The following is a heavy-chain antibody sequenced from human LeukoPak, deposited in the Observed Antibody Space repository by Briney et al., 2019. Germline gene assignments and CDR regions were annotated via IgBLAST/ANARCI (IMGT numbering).Heavy chain of an antibody. CDR2: IYHSGST. D-gene: IGHD5-24*01. J-gene: IGHJ4*02. V-gene: IGHV4-4*02. Sequence: SETLSLTCAVSGGSTSSTNWWSWVRQPPGKGLEWIGEIYHSGSTNYNPSLKSRVTISVDKSKNQFSLKLSSVTAADTAVYYCARDGGDGYSGDHKPGFDYWGQGTLVTVSS. CDR1: GGSTSSTNW. CDR3: ARDGGDGYSGDHKPGFDY.